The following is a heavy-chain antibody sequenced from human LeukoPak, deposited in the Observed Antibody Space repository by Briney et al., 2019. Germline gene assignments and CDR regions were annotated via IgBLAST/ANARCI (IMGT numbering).Heavy chain of an antibody. CDR3: ARGLRRGWYGGFDP. V-gene: IGHV4-59*01. CDR1: GDSIRSYY. CDR2: MHYSGGT. J-gene: IGHJ5*02. D-gene: IGHD6-19*01. Sequence: PSETLSLTCTVSGDSIRSYYWSWIRQPPGKGLEWIGYMHYSGGTKYNSSLEGRVTISVDTSNNQFSLKLISVTAADTAVYYCARGLRRGWYGGFDPWGQGILVTVSS.